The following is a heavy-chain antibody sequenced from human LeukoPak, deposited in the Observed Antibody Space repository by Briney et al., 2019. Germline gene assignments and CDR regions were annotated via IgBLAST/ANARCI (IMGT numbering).Heavy chain of an antibody. D-gene: IGHD4-17*01. V-gene: IGHV4-39*01. CDR2: IYYSGST. CDR1: GGSISSSSYY. CDR3: ARHSTTVTTTAHWYFDL. J-gene: IGHJ2*01. Sequence: SETLSLTCTVSGGSISSSSYYWGWIRQPPGKGLEWIGSIYYSGSTYYNPSLKSRVTISVDTSKNQFSLKLSSVTAADTAVYYCARHSTTVTTTAHWYFDLWGRGTLVTVSS.